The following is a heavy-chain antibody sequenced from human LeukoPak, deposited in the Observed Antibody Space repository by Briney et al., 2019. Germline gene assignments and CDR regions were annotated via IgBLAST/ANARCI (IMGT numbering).Heavy chain of an antibody. Sequence: SETLSLTCAVYGGSFSGYYWSWIRQPPGKGLEWIGEINHSGSTNYNPSLKSRVTISVDTSKNQFSLKLSSVTAADTAVYYCARAVVPAAMGGDYFDYWGQGTLVTVSS. CDR3: ARAVVPAAMGGDYFDY. CDR1: GGSFSGYY. D-gene: IGHD2-2*01. CDR2: INHSGST. J-gene: IGHJ4*02. V-gene: IGHV4-34*01.